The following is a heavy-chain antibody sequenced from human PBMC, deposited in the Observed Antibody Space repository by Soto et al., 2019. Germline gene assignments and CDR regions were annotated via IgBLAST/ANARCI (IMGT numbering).Heavy chain of an antibody. Sequence: EVQLLESGGGLVQPGGSLTLTCIVSGFTSGKYAMGWVRQAPGKGLEWVSEIGGGGEYTNYADSVRGRFTMSRDNSKNTLYLHMSSLKVEDTAVYYCAKDEVAANGRADAFDIWGQGTVVTVSS. D-gene: IGHD2-15*01. CDR2: IGGGGEYT. CDR1: GFTSGKYA. J-gene: IGHJ3*02. V-gene: IGHV3-23*01. CDR3: AKDEVAANGRADAFDI.